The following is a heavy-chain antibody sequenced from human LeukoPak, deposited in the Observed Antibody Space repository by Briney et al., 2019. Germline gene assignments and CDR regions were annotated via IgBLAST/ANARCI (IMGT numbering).Heavy chain of an antibody. Sequence: PGRSLRLSCAVSGFTFSNYGVHWVRQAPGKGLEWVALLSSGGINKHYADSVKGRFIISRDNSMNTLYLQMNSLRVEDTAVYYCARGGDGAPYYPDYWGQGTLVTVSS. CDR1: GFTFSNYG. V-gene: IGHV3-30*03. CDR3: ARGGDGAPYYPDY. J-gene: IGHJ4*02. CDR2: LSSGGINK. D-gene: IGHD4/OR15-4a*01.